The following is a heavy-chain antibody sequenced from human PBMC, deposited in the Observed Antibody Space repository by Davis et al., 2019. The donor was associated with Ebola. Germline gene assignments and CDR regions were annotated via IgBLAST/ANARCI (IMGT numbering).Heavy chain of an antibody. V-gene: IGHV3-66*01. CDR3: ARYHDYGEYMSA. J-gene: IGHJ5*02. D-gene: IGHD4-17*01. CDR1: GFTFSSYW. Sequence: GESLKISCAASGFTFSSYWMSWVRQVPGKGLERVAVMYSGRSIDYADSVKGRFTISRDNSKNTLYLQMNSLRGEDTGVYYCARYHDYGEYMSAWGQGTLVTVSS. CDR2: MYSGRSI.